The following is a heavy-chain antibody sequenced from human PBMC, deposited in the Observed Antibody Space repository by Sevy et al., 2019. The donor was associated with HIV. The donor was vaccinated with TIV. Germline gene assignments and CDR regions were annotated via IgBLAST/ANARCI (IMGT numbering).Heavy chain of an antibody. V-gene: IGHV4-39*01. CDR2: IYYSGST. CDR3: ASSSRYYYYGMDV. CDR1: GGSISSSSYY. Sequence: SETLSLTCTVSGGSISSSSYYWGWIRQPPGKGLEWIGSIYYSGSTYYNPSPKSRVTISVDTSKNQFSLKLSSVTAADTAVYYCASSSRYYYYGMDVWGQGTTVTVSS. J-gene: IGHJ6*02. D-gene: IGHD6-6*01.